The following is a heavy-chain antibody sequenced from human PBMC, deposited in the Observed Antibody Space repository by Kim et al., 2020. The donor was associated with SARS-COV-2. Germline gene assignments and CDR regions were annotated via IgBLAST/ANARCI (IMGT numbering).Heavy chain of an antibody. D-gene: IGHD2-15*01. J-gene: IGHJ6*02. Sequence: ASVKVSCKASGYTFTSYAMHWVRQAPGQRLEWMGWINAGNGNTKYSQKFQGRVTITRDTSASTAYMELSSLRSEDTAVYYCARERRIFSSFDYYGMDVWGQGTTVTVSS. CDR1: GYTFTSYA. CDR3: ARERRIFSSFDYYGMDV. V-gene: IGHV1-3*01. CDR2: INAGNGNT.